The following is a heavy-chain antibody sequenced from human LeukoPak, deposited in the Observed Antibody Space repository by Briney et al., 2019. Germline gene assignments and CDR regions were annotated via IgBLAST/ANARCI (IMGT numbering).Heavy chain of an antibody. CDR3: AREEYSSSGPFNY. D-gene: IGHD6-6*01. CDR1: GYAISSCYC. V-gene: IGHV4-38-2*02. J-gene: IGHJ4*02. Sequence: PSETLSLTCTVSGYAISSCYCWWLILQPPGKRLEWIGSAYHSGSTDYNPSLKSRVIISVDTSKNQFSLKVSSVTAADTAVYYCAREEYSSSGPFNYWGQGTVVTVSS. CDR2: AYHSGST.